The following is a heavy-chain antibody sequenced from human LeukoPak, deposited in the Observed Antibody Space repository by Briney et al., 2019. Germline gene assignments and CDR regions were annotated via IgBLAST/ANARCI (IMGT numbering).Heavy chain of an antibody. CDR1: GFTFSSYW. CDR2: ISTDASST. D-gene: IGHD1-26*01. CDR3: ARDPYSGNYGAYYYYYMDV. Sequence: TGGSLRLSCAGSGFTFSSYWMHWVRQAPGKGLVWVSRISTDASSTTYADSVKGRFTISRDNAKNSLYPQMNGLRAEDTAVYYCARDPYSGNYGAYYYYYMDVWGKGTTVTISS. V-gene: IGHV3-74*01. J-gene: IGHJ6*03.